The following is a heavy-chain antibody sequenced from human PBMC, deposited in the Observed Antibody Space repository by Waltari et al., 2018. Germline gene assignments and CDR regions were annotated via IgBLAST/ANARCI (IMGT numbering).Heavy chain of an antibody. CDR2: INHSGST. CDR3: ARGRNYTGHLPDY. J-gene: IGHJ4*02. D-gene: IGHD1-7*01. V-gene: IGHV4-34*01. Sequence: QVQLQQWGAGLLKPSETLSLTCAVYGGSFSGYYWTWIRQPPKKGLEWIWEINHSGSTNHNPSLKSRVTISVDTSKNQFSLNLSSVTAADTAVYYCARGRNYTGHLPDYWGQGTLVTVSS. CDR1: GGSFSGYY.